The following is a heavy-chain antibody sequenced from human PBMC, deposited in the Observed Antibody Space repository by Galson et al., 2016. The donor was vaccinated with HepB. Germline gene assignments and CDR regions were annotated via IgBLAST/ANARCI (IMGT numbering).Heavy chain of an antibody. D-gene: IGHD3-22*01. CDR2: INPNSGDT. J-gene: IGHJ4*02. CDR1: GYTFNGYY. CDR3: VRGKYYYDSSGYFAY. Sequence: SCKASGYTFNGYYMHWVRQAPGQGLEWMGRINPNSGDTNYAQKFQGRVSMTRDSSISTAYMELTRLRSDDTAVYYCVRGKYYYDSSGYFAYWGQGTLVTSSS. V-gene: IGHV1-2*06.